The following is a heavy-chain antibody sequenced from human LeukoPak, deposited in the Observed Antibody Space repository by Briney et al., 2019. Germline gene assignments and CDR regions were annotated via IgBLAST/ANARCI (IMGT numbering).Heavy chain of an antibody. D-gene: IGHD1-1*01. CDR1: GFTFSNCA. Sequence: GGSLRLSCVASGFTFSNCAMRWVRQAPGKGLEWVSSIHESGGNTYYAASVKGRFTISRDNSKNTLYLQMNSLRAEDTAVYYCATNLFYAFAIWGQGTMVTVSS. V-gene: IGHV3-23*01. CDR2: IHESGGNT. CDR3: ATNLFYAFAI. J-gene: IGHJ3*02.